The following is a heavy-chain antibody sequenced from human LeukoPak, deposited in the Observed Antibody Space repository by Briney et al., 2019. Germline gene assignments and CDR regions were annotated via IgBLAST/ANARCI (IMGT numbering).Heavy chain of an antibody. CDR1: GCSFISYA. CDR3: ARVRVSSYYGMDI. J-gene: IGHJ6*02. D-gene: IGHD2/OR15-2a*01. Sequence: GGYLRIFCAAAGCSFISYALSWVRRATGGGLEWFSAISGSVGSTYYADSVKGRFTISRDNSKNTLYLQMNSLRAEDTAVYYCARVRVSSYYGMDIWGRGTTVTVSS. V-gene: IGHV3-23*01. CDR2: ISGSVGST.